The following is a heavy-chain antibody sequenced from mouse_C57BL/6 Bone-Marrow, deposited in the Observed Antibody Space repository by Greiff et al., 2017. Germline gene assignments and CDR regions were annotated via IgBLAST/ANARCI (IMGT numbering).Heavy chain of an antibody. D-gene: IGHD2-4*01. CDR3: ARSHYDCDAIDY. CDR2: IRNKANVYTT. J-gene: IGHJ2*01. Sequence: EVKLQESGGGLVQPGGSLSLSCAASGFTFTDYYMSWVRQTPGKALEWLGFIRNKANVYTTEYSASVKGRITTSRDTAQSILYLQMNALRAEDSATYYCARSHYDCDAIDYGGQGTTLTVSS. CDR1: GFTFTDYY. V-gene: IGHV7-3*01.